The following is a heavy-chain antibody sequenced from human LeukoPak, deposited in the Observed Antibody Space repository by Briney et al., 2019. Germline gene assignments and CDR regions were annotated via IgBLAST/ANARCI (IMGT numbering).Heavy chain of an antibody. J-gene: IGHJ3*02. Sequence: SETLSLTCTVSGGSISSSSYYWGWTRPPPRKGLGWIGSIYYSGSTYYNPSLKSRVTISVLTSKNRFSLKLSSVTAADTAVYYCATLTGGDDAFDIWGQGTMVTVSS. CDR3: ATLTGGDDAFDI. CDR2: IYYSGST. V-gene: IGHV4-39*07. CDR1: GGSISSSSYY. D-gene: IGHD4-23*01.